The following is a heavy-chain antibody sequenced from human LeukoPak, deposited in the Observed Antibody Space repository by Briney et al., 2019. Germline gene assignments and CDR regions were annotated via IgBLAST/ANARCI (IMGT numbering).Heavy chain of an antibody. Sequence: SETLSLTCTVSGGSISSYYWSWIRQPPGKGLEWIAYMYNSGSTNYNPSFKSRVTISVDTSKNQFSLNLSSVTAADTAVYYCARAAFRGASYTSYYYYGMDVWGQGTTVTVSS. CDR2: MYNSGST. CDR1: GGSISSYY. V-gene: IGHV4-59*01. D-gene: IGHD3-10*01. J-gene: IGHJ6*02. CDR3: ARAAFRGASYTSYYYYGMDV.